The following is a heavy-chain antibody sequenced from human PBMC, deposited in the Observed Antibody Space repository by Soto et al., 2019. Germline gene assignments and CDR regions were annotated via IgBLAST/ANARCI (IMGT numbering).Heavy chain of an antibody. CDR2: IRSKANSYAT. D-gene: IGHD4-17*01. CDR3: TRLYGDYSNDY. CDR1: GFTFSGSA. J-gene: IGHJ4*02. V-gene: IGHV3-73*02. Sequence: EVQLVESGGGLVQPGGPLKLSCAASGFTFSGSAMHWVRQASGKGLEWVGRIRSKANSYATAYAASVKGRFTISRDDSKNTAYLQMNSLKTEDTAVYYCTRLYGDYSNDYWGQGTLVTVSS.